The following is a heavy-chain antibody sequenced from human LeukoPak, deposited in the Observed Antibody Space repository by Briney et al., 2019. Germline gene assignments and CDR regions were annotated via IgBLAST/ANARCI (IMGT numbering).Heavy chain of an antibody. D-gene: IGHD3-9*01. CDR2: ISSSSSYT. Sequence: GGSLRLSCAASGFTFSDHYMSWIRQAPGKGLEWVSYISSSSSYTGYADSVKGRFTISRDNAKNSLYLQMNSLRAEDTAVYYCARLSSYDILTGYFDYWGQGTLVTVSS. CDR3: ARLSSYDILTGYFDY. J-gene: IGHJ4*02. CDR1: GFTFSDHY. V-gene: IGHV3-11*06.